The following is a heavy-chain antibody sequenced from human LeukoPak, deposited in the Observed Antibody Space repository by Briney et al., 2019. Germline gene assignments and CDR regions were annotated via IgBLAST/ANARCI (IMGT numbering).Heavy chain of an antibody. CDR1: GFTFSNYW. Sequence: GGSLRLSCAASGFTFSNYWMSWVRQAPGKGLEWVANIKQDGSEKHYVDSVLGRFTISRDNGKNSLYLQMNSLRAEDTTVYYCATYYDSSGYDYVRFVYWGQGTLVTVSS. J-gene: IGHJ4*02. D-gene: IGHD3-22*01. V-gene: IGHV3-7*02. CDR2: IKQDGSEK. CDR3: ATYYDSSGYDYVRFVY.